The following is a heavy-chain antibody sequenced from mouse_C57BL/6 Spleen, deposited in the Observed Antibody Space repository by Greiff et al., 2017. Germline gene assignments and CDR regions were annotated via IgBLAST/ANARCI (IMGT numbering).Heavy chain of an antibody. Sequence: VQLQQSVAELVRPGASVKLSCTASGFNIKNTYMHWVKQRPEQGLEWIGRIDPANGNTKYAPKFQGKATITADTSSNTAYLQLSSLTSEDTAIYYCASSRYYGSSYDWYFDVWGTGTTVTVSS. CDR3: ASSRYYGSSYDWYFDV. D-gene: IGHD1-1*01. CDR2: IDPANGNT. J-gene: IGHJ1*03. CDR1: GFNIKNTY. V-gene: IGHV14-3*01.